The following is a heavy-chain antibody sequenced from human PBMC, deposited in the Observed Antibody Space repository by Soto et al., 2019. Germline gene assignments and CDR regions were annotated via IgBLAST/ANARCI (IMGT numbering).Heavy chain of an antibody. Sequence: SETLSLTCTVSGGSISSYYWGWIRQPPGKGLEWIGYIYYSGSTNYNPSLKSRVTISVDTSKNQFSLKLSSVTAADTAAYYCARRYGGTFDYWGQGTLVTVSS. CDR1: GGSISSYY. D-gene: IGHD2-15*01. CDR3: ARRYGGTFDY. CDR2: IYYSGST. J-gene: IGHJ4*02. V-gene: IGHV4-59*08.